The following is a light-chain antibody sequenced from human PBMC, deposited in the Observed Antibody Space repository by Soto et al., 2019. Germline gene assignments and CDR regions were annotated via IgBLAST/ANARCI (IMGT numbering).Light chain of an antibody. Sequence: EIVMAQSPATLSVSPGERATLSCRASQSVSSNLAWYQQKPGQAPRLLIYGTSNRATGIPARFSGSGSGTVFTLTISRLQSEDFAVYYCQQYNDWPRAFGPGTKVDI. CDR3: QQYNDWPRA. J-gene: IGKJ1*01. V-gene: IGKV3-15*01. CDR1: QSVSSN. CDR2: GTS.